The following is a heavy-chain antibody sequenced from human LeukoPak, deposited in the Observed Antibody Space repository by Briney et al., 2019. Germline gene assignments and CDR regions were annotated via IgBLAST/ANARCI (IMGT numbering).Heavy chain of an antibody. D-gene: IGHD4-23*01. CDR3: ARGYDYGGNSDY. CDR2: INPNVGST. Sequence: ASVKVSCKASGYTFTSYYVHWVRQAPGQGLEWLGIINPNVGSTNYAQKFQGRVTITADESTSTAYMELSSLRSEDTAVYYCARGYDYGGNSDYWGQGTLVTVSS. V-gene: IGHV1-46*01. J-gene: IGHJ4*02. CDR1: GYTFTSYY.